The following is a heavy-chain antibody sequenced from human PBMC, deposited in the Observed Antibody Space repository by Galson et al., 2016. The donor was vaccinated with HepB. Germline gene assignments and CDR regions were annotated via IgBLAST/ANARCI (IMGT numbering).Heavy chain of an antibody. J-gene: IGHJ4*02. CDR2: VSWDATTI. CDR1: GFTFDDYT. D-gene: IGHD4-23*01. V-gene: IGHV3-43*01. CDR3: ARETTIWGNGFQY. Sequence: SLRLSCAASGFTFDDYTMHWVRQAPGKGLEWASLVSWDATTIYYADSVKGRFTISRDNSKNSLYLQMNRLTSEDTALYYCARETTIWGNGFQYWGQGTLVTVSS.